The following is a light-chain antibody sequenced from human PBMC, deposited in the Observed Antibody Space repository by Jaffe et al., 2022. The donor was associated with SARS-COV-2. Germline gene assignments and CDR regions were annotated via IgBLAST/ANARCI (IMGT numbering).Light chain of an antibody. CDR2: PAS. CDR1: QDITGY. Sequence: DIQLTQSPSFLSASVGDRVTITCRASQDITGYLAWYQQQPGKAPNLLIYPASTLRDGVPSRFSGSGSGTEFTLTISSLQPEDFATYYCQQRNTYPRTFGQGTKVEIK. J-gene: IGKJ1*01. V-gene: IGKV1-9*01. CDR3: QQRNTYPRT.